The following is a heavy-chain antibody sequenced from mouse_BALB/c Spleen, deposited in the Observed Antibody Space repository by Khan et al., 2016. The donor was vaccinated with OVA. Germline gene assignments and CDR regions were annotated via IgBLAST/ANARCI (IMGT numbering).Heavy chain of an antibody. CDR1: GYSITSGYA. D-gene: IGHD1-1*01. CDR3: ARGNSYGYYFDY. CDR2: ISYSGVT. Sequence: EVQLVESGPGLVKPSQSLSLTCTVTGYSITSGYAWNWIRQFPGNKLEWMVYISYSGVTSYTPSLKSRISITRNTSKNQFFLQLNSVTTEDTATYYCARGNSYGYYFDYWGQGTTLTVSS. J-gene: IGHJ2*01. V-gene: IGHV3-2*02.